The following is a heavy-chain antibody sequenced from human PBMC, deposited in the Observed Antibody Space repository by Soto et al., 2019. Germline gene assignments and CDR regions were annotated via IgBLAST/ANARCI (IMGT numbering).Heavy chain of an antibody. CDR3: AGDPKGSFFFDY. CDR1: GFSVSSYS. CDR2: IYSGDST. Sequence: EVQLVESGGGLIQPGGSLTLSCAASGFSVSSYSMSWVRQAPGKGLEWVSMIYSGDSTYYADSVKGRFTISRDSSKNTLYLQMSSLRAEDTAVYYCAGDPKGSFFFDYWGQGTLVTVSS. V-gene: IGHV3-53*01. J-gene: IGHJ4*02.